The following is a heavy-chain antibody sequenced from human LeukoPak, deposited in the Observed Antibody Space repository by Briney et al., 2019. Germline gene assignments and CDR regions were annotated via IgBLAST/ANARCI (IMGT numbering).Heavy chain of an antibody. CDR2: INPNSGGT. J-gene: IGHJ6*02. Sequence: ASVKVSCKASGYTFTGYYMHWVRQAPGQGLEWMGWINPNSGGTNYAQKFQGRVTMTRDTSISTAYMELSRLRSDDTAVYYCARARRSKAAAGPMDSYSYGMDVWGQGTTVTVSS. D-gene: IGHD6-13*01. CDR1: GYTFTGYY. CDR3: ARARRSKAAAGPMDSYSYGMDV. V-gene: IGHV1-2*02.